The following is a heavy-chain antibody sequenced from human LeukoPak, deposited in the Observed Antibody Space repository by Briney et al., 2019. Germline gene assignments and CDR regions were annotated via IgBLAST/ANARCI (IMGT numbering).Heavy chain of an antibody. Sequence: PGGSLTLSPAASVFTFINFWMGWVGQAPGRGREWVANINQVGSQTRYGDSVTGRFTISRDNDKSSLYLQMSSLRADDTAVFYCARVYCSGGSCYSYFDCWGQGTLVTVSS. V-gene: IGHV3-7*05. CDR2: INQVGSQT. CDR3: ARVYCSGGSCYSYFDC. D-gene: IGHD2-15*01. J-gene: IGHJ4*02. CDR1: VFTFINFW.